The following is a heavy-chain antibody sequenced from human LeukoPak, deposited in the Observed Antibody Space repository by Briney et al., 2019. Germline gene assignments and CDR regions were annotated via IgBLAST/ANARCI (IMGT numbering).Heavy chain of an antibody. V-gene: IGHV4-4*07. D-gene: IGHD2-8*01. J-gene: IGHJ4*02. Sequence: NPSETLSLTCTVSGGSFSSYHWSWIRQFVGKGLDWIGCAHSDGTTNYNPSLKSRVTMSIDTSKNQFSLKLNSVTAVDTAVYYCARDGLYPNGYSYFDYWGQGTLVTVSS. CDR1: GGSFSSYH. CDR2: AHSDGTT. CDR3: ARDGLYPNGYSYFDY.